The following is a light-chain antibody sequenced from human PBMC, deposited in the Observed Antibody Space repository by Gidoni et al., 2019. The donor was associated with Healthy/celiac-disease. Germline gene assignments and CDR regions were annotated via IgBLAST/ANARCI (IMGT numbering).Light chain of an antibody. J-gene: IGKJ2*04. Sequence: EIVLTQPPGTLSWSPGERATLSCRASQSVSSSYLAWYQQKPGQAPRLLIYGASSRATGIPDRFSGSGSGTDFTLTISRLEPEDFAVYYCQQYGSSPCSFGQGTKLEIK. CDR1: QSVSSSY. V-gene: IGKV3-20*01. CDR3: QQYGSSPCS. CDR2: GAS.